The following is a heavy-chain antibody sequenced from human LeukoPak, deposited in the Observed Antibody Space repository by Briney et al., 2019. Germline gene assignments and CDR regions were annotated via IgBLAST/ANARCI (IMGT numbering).Heavy chain of an antibody. CDR2: INPNSGGT. D-gene: IGHD6-6*01. V-gene: IGHV1-2*02. CDR1: GYTFTGYY. CDR3: ARKRVYSSSLEFDY. Sequence: ASVKVSCKASGYTFTGYYMHWVRQAPGQGLEWMGWINPNSGGTNCAQKFQGRVTMTRDTSISTAYMELSRLRSDDTAVYYCARKRVYSSSLEFDYWGQGTLVTVSS. J-gene: IGHJ4*02.